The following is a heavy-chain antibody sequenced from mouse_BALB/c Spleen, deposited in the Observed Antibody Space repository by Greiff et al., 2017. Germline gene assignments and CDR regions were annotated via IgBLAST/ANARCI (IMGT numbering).Heavy chain of an antibody. V-gene: IGHV5-9-4*01. Sequence: EVKLMESGGGLVKPGGSLKLSCAASGFTFSSYAMSWVRQSPEKRLEWVAEISSGGSYTYYPDTVTGRFTISRDNAKNTLYLEMSSLRSEDTAMYYCARDDGYYGGFAYWGQGTLVTVSA. J-gene: IGHJ3*01. D-gene: IGHD2-3*01. CDR2: ISSGGSYT. CDR1: GFTFSSYA. CDR3: ARDDGYYGGFAY.